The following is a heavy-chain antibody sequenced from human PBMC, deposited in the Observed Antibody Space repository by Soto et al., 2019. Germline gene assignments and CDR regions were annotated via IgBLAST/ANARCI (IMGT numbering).Heavy chain of an antibody. Sequence: QVQLQESGPGLVKPSGTLSLTCAVSGGSFTSNNWWTWVRQPPGQGLEWIGEIYRTGSTNYNPSPKSRVTISLDKSENQFSLQVTSLTAADTAVYYCASRDPGTSVDYWGQGTLVTVSS. CDR1: GGSFTSNNW. D-gene: IGHD1-7*01. V-gene: IGHV4-4*02. CDR3: ASRDPGTSVDY. J-gene: IGHJ4*02. CDR2: IYRTGST.